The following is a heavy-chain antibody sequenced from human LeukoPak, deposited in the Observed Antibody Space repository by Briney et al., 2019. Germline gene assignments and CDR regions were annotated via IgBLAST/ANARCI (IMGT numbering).Heavy chain of an antibody. CDR3: ARDSTPPIIAAAGKGYYYYGMDV. CDR1: GFTFNTYS. CDR2: ITSSSRTI. V-gene: IGHV3-48*02. Sequence: GGSLRLSCAASGFTFNTYSMNWVRQAPGKGLEWVSYITSSSRTIYYADSVRGRFTISRDNAKNSLYLQMNSLRDEDTAVYYCARDSTPPIIAAAGKGYYYYGMDVWGQGTTVTVSS. J-gene: IGHJ6*02. D-gene: IGHD6-13*01.